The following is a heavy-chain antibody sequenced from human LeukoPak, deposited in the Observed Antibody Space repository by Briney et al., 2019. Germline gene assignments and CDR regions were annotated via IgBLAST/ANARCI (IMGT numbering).Heavy chain of an antibody. V-gene: IGHV1-18*01. CDR3: ARDPTGRRSCSGGSCSIRGFDP. CDR1: GYTFTSYG. J-gene: IGHJ5*02. CDR2: ISAYNGNT. Sequence: GASVKVSCKASGYTFTSYGISWVRQAPGQGLEWMGWISAYNGNTNYAQKLQGRVTMTTDTSTSTAYMELRSLRSDDTAVYYCARDPTGRRSCSGGSCSIRGFDPWGQGTLVTVSS. D-gene: IGHD2-15*01.